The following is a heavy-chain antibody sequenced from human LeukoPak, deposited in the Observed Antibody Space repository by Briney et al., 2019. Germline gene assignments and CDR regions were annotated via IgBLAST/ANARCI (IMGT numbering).Heavy chain of an antibody. J-gene: IGHJ4*02. D-gene: IGHD4-23*01. CDR2: IANDGKTT. CDR1: GFTFSIYG. CDR3: ARDTTVALGYYFDY. Sequence: RGSLRLSCAASGFTFSIYGTHWVRQAPGKGLEWVAVIANDGKTTYYADSVKGRFTISRDNSKNTLYLQMNSLRSDDTAVYYCARDTTVALGYYFDYWGQGTLVTVSS. V-gene: IGHV3-30*03.